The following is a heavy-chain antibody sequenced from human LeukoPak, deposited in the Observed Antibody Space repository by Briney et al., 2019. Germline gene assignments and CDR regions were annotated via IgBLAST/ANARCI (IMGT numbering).Heavy chain of an antibody. CDR2: IRASGDVT. V-gene: IGHV3-23*01. CDR3: AKSPKVGPTAVFDD. D-gene: IGHD1-26*01. J-gene: IGHJ4*02. CDR1: GFTFRSST. Sequence: PGGSLRLSCAASGFTFRSSTISSGRQAPGKGLEWVSAIRASGDVTYYADSVKGRFTISRDSFRNTLYLQMNSLRAEDTAVYYCAKSPKVGPTAVFDDWGQGTLVAVAS.